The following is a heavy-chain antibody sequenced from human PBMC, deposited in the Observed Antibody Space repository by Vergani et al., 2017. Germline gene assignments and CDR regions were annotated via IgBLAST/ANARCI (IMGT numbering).Heavy chain of an antibody. CDR2: IWYDGSNK. CDR1: GFTFSSYA. CDR3: ARDPGQYGQQLVYYYYYGMDV. V-gene: IGHV3-33*08. J-gene: IGHJ6*02. D-gene: IGHD6-13*01. Sequence: VQLLESGGGLVQPGGSLRLSCAASGFTFSSYAMSWVRQAPGKGLEWVAVIWYDGSNKYYADSVKGRFTISRDNSKNTLYLQMNSLRAEDTAVYYCARDPGQYGQQLVYYYYYGMDVWGQGTTVTVSS.